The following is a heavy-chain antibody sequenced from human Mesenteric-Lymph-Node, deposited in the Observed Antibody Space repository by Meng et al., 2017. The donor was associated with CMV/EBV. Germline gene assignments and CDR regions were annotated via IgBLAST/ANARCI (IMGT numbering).Heavy chain of an antibody. CDR3: ARKASHFYYGMDV. J-gene: IGHJ6*02. Sequence: GGSLRLSCAASGFTFSSYAMHWVRQAPGQGLEWVATIFGDHKTYHADSVKGRFTISRDDPKNTVYLEMNSLRAEDTAMYYCARKASHFYYGMDVWGQGTTVTVSS. CDR1: GFTFSSYA. V-gene: IGHV3-53*01. CDR2: IFGDHKT.